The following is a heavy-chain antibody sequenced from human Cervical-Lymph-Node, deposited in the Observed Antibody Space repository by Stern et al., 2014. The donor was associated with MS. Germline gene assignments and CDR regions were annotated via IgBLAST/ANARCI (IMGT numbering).Heavy chain of an antibody. CDR3: ARQRYFDY. CDR1: GYTFTSYW. CDR2: IFPGGSDI. Sequence: MQLVQSGPEVKRPGESLKISCQASGYTFTSYWIGWVRQMQGKGLEWIAIIFPGGSDIRYSPSFQGQVTISADKSSSTAYLQWNNLKASDTAIYYCARQRYFDYWGQGTLVTVSS. V-gene: IGHV5-51*01. J-gene: IGHJ4*02.